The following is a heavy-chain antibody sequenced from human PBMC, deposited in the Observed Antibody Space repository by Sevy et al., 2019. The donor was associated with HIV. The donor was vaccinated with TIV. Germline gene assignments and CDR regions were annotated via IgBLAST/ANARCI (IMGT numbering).Heavy chain of an antibody. J-gene: IGHJ5*02. Sequence: SETLSLTCTVSGGSISSGGYYWSWIRQHPGKGLEWIGYIYYSGSTYYNPSLKSRVTISVDTSKNQFSLKLSSVTAADTAVYYCARDGPMIVGTRGFDPWGQGTLVTVSS. V-gene: IGHV4-31*03. CDR2: IYYSGST. CDR3: ARDGPMIVGTRGFDP. D-gene: IGHD3-22*01. CDR1: GGSISSGGYY.